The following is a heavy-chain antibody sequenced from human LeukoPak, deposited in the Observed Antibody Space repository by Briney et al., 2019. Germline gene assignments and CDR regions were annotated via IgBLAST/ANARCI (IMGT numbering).Heavy chain of an antibody. V-gene: IGHV4-34*01. CDR2: INHRGST. D-gene: IGHD3-22*01. CDR1: GGSFSGYY. CDR3: ARDQYYYDSSGYLTFDY. J-gene: IGHJ4*02. Sequence: PSETLSLTCVVYGGSFSGYYWSWIRQSPGKGLEWIGEINHRGSTNYNPSLKRRVTISVDTSKNQFSLKLSSVTAADTAVYYCARDQYYYDSSGYLTFDYWGQGTLVTVSS.